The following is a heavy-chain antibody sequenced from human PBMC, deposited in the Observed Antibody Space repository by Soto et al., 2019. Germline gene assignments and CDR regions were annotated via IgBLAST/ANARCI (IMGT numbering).Heavy chain of an antibody. V-gene: IGHV1-46*01. D-gene: IGHD1-1*01. J-gene: IGHJ3*02. CDR3: ARALNDYDPLDM. CDR1: GYTFTSYH. CDR2: INPIGGST. Sequence: QVQLVQSGAEVKKPGASVKVSCKASGYTFTSYHVHWVRQAPGQGLEWMGMINPIGGSTNYAQKFQGRVTMTRHTSTSTVYMELSSLRSEDTAVYYCARALNDYDPLDMWGRGTMVTVSS.